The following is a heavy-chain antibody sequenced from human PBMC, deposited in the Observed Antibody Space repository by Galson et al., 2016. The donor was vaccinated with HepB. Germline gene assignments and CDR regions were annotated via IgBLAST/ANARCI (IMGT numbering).Heavy chain of an antibody. D-gene: IGHD3-22*01. J-gene: IGHJ4*02. CDR1: GYTFTSRG. V-gene: IGHV1-18*04. Sequence: SVKVSCKASGYTFTSRGVCWVRQAPGQGLEWMGWVNPYNGYTNYAQKLQDRVTMTTDTSTSTAYMELRSLRSDDTAVYYCATLYDTSRHYRPPTFDYWGQGTLVTVSS. CDR2: VNPYNGYT. CDR3: ATLYDTSRHYRPPTFDY.